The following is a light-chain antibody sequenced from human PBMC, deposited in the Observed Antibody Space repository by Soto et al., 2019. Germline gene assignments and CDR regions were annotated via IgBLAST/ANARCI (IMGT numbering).Light chain of an antibody. Sequence: EIVLTQSPGTLSLSPGERVTLSCRASQYISSTYLAWYQQKPGQAPRLLIYAESSSATGTPDRFSGSGSGTDFTLAISRLEPEDFAVYYCQGYSDSPPTYIFGQGTSLEI. CDR3: QGYSDSPPTYI. CDR1: QYISSTY. CDR2: AES. V-gene: IGKV3-20*01. J-gene: IGKJ2*01.